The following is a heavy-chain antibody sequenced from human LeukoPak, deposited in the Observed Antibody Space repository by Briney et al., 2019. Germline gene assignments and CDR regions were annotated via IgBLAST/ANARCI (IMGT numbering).Heavy chain of an antibody. CDR1: GFTLSNPW. V-gene: IGHV3-15*01. CDR3: TAAYGSGSPSPYYYYGMDV. CDR2: IKRKREGGTP. J-gene: IGHJ6*04. Sequence: GGSLRLSCAASGFTLSNPWMTWVRQAPGPALEWAGRIKRKREGGTPDYAAPVKGRFTISRDDSKNTLYLQMNSLKTEDTAVYYCTAAYGSGSPSPYYYYGMDVWGKGTTVTVSS. D-gene: IGHD3-10*01.